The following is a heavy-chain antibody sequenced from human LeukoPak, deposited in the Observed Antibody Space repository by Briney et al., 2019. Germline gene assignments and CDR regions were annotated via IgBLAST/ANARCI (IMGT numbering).Heavy chain of an antibody. Sequence: GESLKISCKGSGYSFNTYWIGWVRQMPGKGLEWMGIIYPGDSDTRYSPSFQGQVTISADKSISTAYLQWSSLKASDTAMYYCARHSRGWEPLEGYYYYMDVWGKGTTVTIPS. V-gene: IGHV5-51*01. CDR1: GYSFNTYW. D-gene: IGHD1-26*01. J-gene: IGHJ6*03. CDR3: ARHSRGWEPLEGYYYYMDV. CDR2: IYPGDSDT.